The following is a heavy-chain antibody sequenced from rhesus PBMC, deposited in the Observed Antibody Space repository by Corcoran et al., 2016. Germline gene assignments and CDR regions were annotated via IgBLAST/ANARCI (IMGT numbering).Heavy chain of an antibody. CDR3: ASLYSSGWYNFDY. V-gene: IGHV4S11*01. Sequence: QVQLQESGPGLVKPSETLSLTCAASGASICSSSWTWIPPAPGKGLEWIGRIDSSGSTYYNPSLKSRVTRSVDTSKNQFSLKLSSVTAADTAVYYCASLYSSGWYNFDYWGQGVLVTVSS. CDR1: GASICSSS. CDR2: IDSSGST. J-gene: IGHJ4*01. D-gene: IGHD6-31*01.